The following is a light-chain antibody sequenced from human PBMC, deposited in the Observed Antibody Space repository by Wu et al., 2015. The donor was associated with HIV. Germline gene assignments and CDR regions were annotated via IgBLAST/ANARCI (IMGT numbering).Light chain of an antibody. V-gene: IGKV3D-20*01. Sequence: EIVLTQSPATLSLSPGERATLSCGASQSVNSNYLAWYQQKPGLAPRLLIYDASSRATGIPDRFSGSGSGTDFTLTISRLEPEDFATYYCQQTYSPLTFGPGTKVDIK. CDR3: QQTYSPLT. CDR2: DAS. J-gene: IGKJ3*01. CDR1: QSVNSNY.